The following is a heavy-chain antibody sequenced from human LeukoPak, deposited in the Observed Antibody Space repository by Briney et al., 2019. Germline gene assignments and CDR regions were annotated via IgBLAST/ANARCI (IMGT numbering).Heavy chain of an antibody. CDR2: ISYDGSNE. Sequence: PGRSLRLACATCAFTFSSYCMHWVRQAPGKGLEWVAVISYDGSNEYYADSVRGRFTISRHTSRNTLYLQMNSLRTEDTAVYYCAKDSSPVAAAGAPFDYWGQGTLVTVSS. CDR3: AKDSSPVAAAGAPFDY. D-gene: IGHD6-13*01. V-gene: IGHV3-30*18. J-gene: IGHJ4*02. CDR1: AFTFSSYC.